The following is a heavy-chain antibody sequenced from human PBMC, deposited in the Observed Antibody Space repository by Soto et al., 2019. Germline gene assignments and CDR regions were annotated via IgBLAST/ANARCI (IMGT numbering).Heavy chain of an antibody. CDR3: ARGERFPESNYVNYYYMDV. Sequence: SETLSLTCTVSGGSMSGGVYYWSWIRRHTGKELEWIGEINHSGSTNYNPSLESRVTISVDTSKNQFSLKLSSVTAADTAVYYCARGERFPESNYVNYYYMDVWGKGTTVTVSS. V-gene: IGHV4-34*01. J-gene: IGHJ6*03. CDR2: INHSGST. CDR1: GGSMSGGVYY. D-gene: IGHD1-26*01.